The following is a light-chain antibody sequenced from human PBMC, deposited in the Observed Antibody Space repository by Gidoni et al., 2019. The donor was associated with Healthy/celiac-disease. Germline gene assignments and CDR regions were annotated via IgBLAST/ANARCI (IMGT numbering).Light chain of an antibody. CDR2: GAS. V-gene: IGKV3-20*01. J-gene: IGKJ4*01. Sequence: EIVLTQSPGTLSLSPGERATLSCRASQSVSSSYLAWYQQKPGQAPRLLIYGASSRATGIPDRFSGSGSGTDFTLTISRLEPEDFAVYDCQQYGSSPGTFXGXTKVEIK. CDR1: QSVSSSY. CDR3: QQYGSSPGT.